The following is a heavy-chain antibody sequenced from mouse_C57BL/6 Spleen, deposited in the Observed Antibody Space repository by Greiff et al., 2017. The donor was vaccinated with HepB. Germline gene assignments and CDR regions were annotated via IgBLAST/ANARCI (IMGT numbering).Heavy chain of an antibody. V-gene: IGHV5-17*01. Sequence: DVQLVESGGGLVKPGGSLKLSCAASGFTFSDYGMHWVRQAPEKGLEWVAYISSGSSTIYYADTVKGRFTISRDNAKNTLFLQMTSLRSEDTAMYYCARGTGDVGYAMDYWGQGTSVTVSS. CDR1: GFTFSDYG. CDR2: ISSGSSTI. D-gene: IGHD3-3*01. CDR3: ARGTGDVGYAMDY. J-gene: IGHJ4*01.